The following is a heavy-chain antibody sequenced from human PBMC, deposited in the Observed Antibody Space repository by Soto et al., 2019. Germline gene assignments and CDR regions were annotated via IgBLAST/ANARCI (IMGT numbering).Heavy chain of an antibody. V-gene: IGHV1-46*01. Sequence: GASVKVSCKASGYTFTSYYMHWVRQAPGQGLEWMGIINPSGGSTSYAQKFQGRVTMTRDTSTSTVYMELSSLRSEDTAVYYCARAQRPGITGTLYFDYWGQGTLVTVSS. CDR2: INPSGGST. J-gene: IGHJ4*02. CDR3: ARAQRPGITGTLYFDY. CDR1: GYTFTSYY. D-gene: IGHD1-7*01.